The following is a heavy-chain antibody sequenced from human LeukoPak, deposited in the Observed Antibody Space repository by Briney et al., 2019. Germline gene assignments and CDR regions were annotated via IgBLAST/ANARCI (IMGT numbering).Heavy chain of an antibody. Sequence: PGGSLRLSCAASGFTFSSYAMSWVRQAPGRGLEWVADISGSGSNSCYADSVKGRFTISRDNAKNSLYLQMNSLRAEDTAVYYCARSIGYYYTMDVWGQGTTVTVSS. CDR2: ISGSGSNS. J-gene: IGHJ6*02. V-gene: IGHV3-23*01. CDR1: GFTFSSYA. CDR3: ARSIGYYYTMDV. D-gene: IGHD3-22*01.